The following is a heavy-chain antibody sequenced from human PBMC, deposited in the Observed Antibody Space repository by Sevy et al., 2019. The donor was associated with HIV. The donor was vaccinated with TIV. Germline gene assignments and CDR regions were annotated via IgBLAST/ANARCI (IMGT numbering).Heavy chain of an antibody. Sequence: GGSLRLSCAASGFTFSSYAMSWVRQAPGKGLEWVSAISGSGGGTYYADSVKGRFTISRDNSKNTLYLQMNSLRAEDTAVYYCAKSSYPIAAAGIFFDYWGQGTLVTVSS. J-gene: IGHJ4*02. V-gene: IGHV3-23*01. D-gene: IGHD6-13*01. CDR1: GFTFSSYA. CDR2: ISGSGGGT. CDR3: AKSSYPIAAAGIFFDY.